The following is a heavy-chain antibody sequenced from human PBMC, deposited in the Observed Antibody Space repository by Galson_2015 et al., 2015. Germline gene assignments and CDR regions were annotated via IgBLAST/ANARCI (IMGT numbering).Heavy chain of an antibody. V-gene: IGHV2-5*04. CDR2: LFWSDGQ. CDR1: GFSLNTTRVG. CDR3: APARRVSLLLLNWFLR. J-gene: IGHJ5*02. D-gene: IGHD2-15*01. Sequence: PALVKPTQPLTLTCTFSGFSLNTTRVGVAWIRQPPGKALEWLGILFWSDGQGYSPPLRNRLTITKDTSKNQADLTMTNVDPVDTGTYLSAPARRVSLLLLNWFLRSRQVTLDTVCS.